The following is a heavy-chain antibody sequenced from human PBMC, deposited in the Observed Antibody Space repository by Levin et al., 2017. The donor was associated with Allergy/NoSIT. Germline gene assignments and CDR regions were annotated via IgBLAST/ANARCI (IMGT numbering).Heavy chain of an antibody. V-gene: IGHV3-33*01. D-gene: IGHD1-26*01. CDR1: GFTFSGYG. CDR3: ARDWYSGSWGAFDI. J-gene: IGHJ3*02. Sequence: GGSLRLSCAASGFTFSGYGMHWVRQAPGKGLEWVAVIWYDGSKKYYTDSVKGRFTGSRDNSKNTLYLQMNSLRAEDTAVYYCARDWYSGSWGAFDIWGQGTMVTVSS. CDR2: IWYDGSKK.